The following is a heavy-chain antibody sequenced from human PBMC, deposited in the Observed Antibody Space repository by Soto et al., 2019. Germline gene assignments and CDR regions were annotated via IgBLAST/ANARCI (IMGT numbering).Heavy chain of an antibody. V-gene: IGHV1-69*13. CDR3: ATYSYSSSGILNWFDP. Sequence: ASVKVSCKASGGTFSSYAISWVRQAPGQGLEWMGGIIPIFGTANYAQKFQGRVTITADESTSTAYMELSSLRSEDTAVYYCATYSYSSSGILNWFDPWGQGTLVTVSS. D-gene: IGHD6-13*01. CDR2: IIPIFGTA. CDR1: GGTFSSYA. J-gene: IGHJ5*02.